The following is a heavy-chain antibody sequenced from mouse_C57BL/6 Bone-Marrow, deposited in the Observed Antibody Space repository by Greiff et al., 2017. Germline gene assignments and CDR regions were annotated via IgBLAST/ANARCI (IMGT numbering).Heavy chain of an antibody. CDR3: ARRGGFAY. CDR1: GYTFTSYW. J-gene: IGHJ3*01. Sequence: QVQLKQPGAELVRPGTSVKLSCKASGYTFTSYWMHWVKQRPGQGLEWIGVIDPSDSYTNYNQKFKGKATLTVDTSSSTAYMQLSSLTSEDSAVYYCARRGGFAYWGQGTLVTVSA. CDR2: IDPSDSYT. V-gene: IGHV1-59*01.